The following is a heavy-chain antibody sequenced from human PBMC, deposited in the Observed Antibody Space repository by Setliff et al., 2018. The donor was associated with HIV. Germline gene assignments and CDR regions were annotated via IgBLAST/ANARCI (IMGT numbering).Heavy chain of an antibody. CDR2: IYHSGST. CDR1: DYSISSGYY. Sequence: SETLSLTCAVSDYSISSGYYWGWIRHPPGKGLEWIGSIYHSGSTYYNPSLKSRVTISVDTSKNQFSLKVSSVTAADTAVYYCARSDLAGDPFEYWGQGTLVTVSS. D-gene: IGHD6-19*01. V-gene: IGHV4-38-2*01. J-gene: IGHJ4*02. CDR3: ARSDLAGDPFEY.